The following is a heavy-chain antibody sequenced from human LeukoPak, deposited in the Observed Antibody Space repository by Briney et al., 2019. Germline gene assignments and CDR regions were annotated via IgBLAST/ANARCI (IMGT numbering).Heavy chain of an antibody. V-gene: IGHV3-7*03. CDR1: GFSFSTYW. Sequence: GGSLRLSCAASGFSFSTYWMSWVRQAPGKGLEWVANIRQDGSEKYYVDSVKGRFTISRDNAKNSLYLQMNSLRAEDTAVYYCAKLPDFDYWGQGTLVTVSS. D-gene: IGHD1-7*01. CDR2: IRQDGSEK. CDR3: AKLPDFDY. J-gene: IGHJ4*02.